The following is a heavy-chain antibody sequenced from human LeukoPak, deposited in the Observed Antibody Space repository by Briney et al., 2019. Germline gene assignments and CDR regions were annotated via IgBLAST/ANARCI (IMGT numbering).Heavy chain of an antibody. CDR3: ARFPGSAEYRHYYYMDV. CDR2: IYYSGSS. CDR1: GDSLRNYF. J-gene: IGHJ6*03. V-gene: IGHV4-59*01. Sequence: PSETLSLTCTVSGDSLRNYFWTWIRQTPGKGLESIGYIYYSGSSDYNPSLKSRATISVDTSKTQFSLKLSSVTAADTAVYYCARFPGSAEYRHYYYMDVWGKGTTVTVSS. D-gene: IGHD2-15*01.